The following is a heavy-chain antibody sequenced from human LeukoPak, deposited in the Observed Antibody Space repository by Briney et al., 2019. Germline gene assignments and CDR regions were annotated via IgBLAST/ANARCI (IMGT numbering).Heavy chain of an antibody. CDR3: ARDLGGYPFFMDV. J-gene: IGHJ6*03. V-gene: IGHV4-39*07. Sequence: SETLSLTCSVSGGSARSGRHHWAWVRQPPGKGLEFIGSLDESGRPYYNAPLKSRVTISEDSSGKQFSLNLSSVTAADTAVYYCARDLGGYPFFMDVWGRGTTVIVSS. D-gene: IGHD2-15*01. CDR2: LDESGRP. CDR1: GGSARSGRHH.